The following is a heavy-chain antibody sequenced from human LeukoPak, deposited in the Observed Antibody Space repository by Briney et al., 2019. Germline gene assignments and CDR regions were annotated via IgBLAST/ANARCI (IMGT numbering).Heavy chain of an antibody. J-gene: IGHJ4*02. Sequence: GGSLRLSCAASGFTFHNYAMSWVRQAPGKGLEWVPAISSSGDITFYADSVKGRFTISRDNSRYTLYLQMNSLRAEDAAMYYCAKDRPNYHESNGHYYRRNGDYWGQGTLVTVSS. D-gene: IGHD3-22*01. CDR2: ISSSGDIT. V-gene: IGHV3-23*01. CDR3: AKDRPNYHESNGHYYRRNGDY. CDR1: GFTFHNYA.